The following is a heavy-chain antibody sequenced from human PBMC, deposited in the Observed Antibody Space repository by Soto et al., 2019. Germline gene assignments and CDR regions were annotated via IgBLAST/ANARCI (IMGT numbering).Heavy chain of an antibody. D-gene: IGHD3-3*01. CDR3: ARDRGVLGSYDFWSGYYRNYYYGMDV. J-gene: IGHJ6*02. V-gene: IGHV4-59*11. CDR1: GVSISSHY. CDR2: IYYSGST. Sequence: SETLSLTCTVSGVSISSHYWSWIRQPPGKGLEWIGYIYYSGSTNYNPSLKSRVTISVDTSKNQFSLKLSSVTAADTAVYYCARDRGVLGSYDFWSGYYRNYYYGMDVWGQGTTVTVSS.